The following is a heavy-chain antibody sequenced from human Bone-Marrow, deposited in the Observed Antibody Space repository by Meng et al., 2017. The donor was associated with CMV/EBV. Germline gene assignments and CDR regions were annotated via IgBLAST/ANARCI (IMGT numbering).Heavy chain of an antibody. D-gene: IGHD6-13*01. Sequence: GESLKISCAASGFTFSNYGMHWVRQAPGKGLEWVAFTRFDGGTQYYADSVKGRFTISRDNSKNTLYLQMNSLRAEDTAVYYCAKGYSSTWYEPYFDSWGQGTLVTVSS. CDR2: TRFDGGTQ. J-gene: IGHJ4*02. CDR3: AKGYSSTWYEPYFDS. V-gene: IGHV3-30*02. CDR1: GFTFSNYG.